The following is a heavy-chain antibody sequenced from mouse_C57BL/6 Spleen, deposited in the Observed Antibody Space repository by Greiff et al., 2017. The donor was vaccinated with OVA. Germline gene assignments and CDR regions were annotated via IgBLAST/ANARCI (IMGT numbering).Heavy chain of an antibody. CDR1: GYTFTDYN. CDR3: ARRAYYGSSLGRFAY. CDR2: INPNNGGT. J-gene: IGHJ3*01. V-gene: IGHV1-18*01. Sequence: VQLQQSGPELVKPGASVKIPCKASGYTFTDYNMDWVKQSHGKSLEWIGDINPNNGGTIYNQKFKGKATLTVDKSSSTAYMELRSLTSEDTAVYYCARRAYYGSSLGRFAYWGQGTLVTVSA. D-gene: IGHD1-1*01.